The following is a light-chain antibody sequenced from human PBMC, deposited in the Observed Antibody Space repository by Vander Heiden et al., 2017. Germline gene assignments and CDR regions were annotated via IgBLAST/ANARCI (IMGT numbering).Light chain of an antibody. V-gene: IGKV1-17*01. J-gene: IGKJ4*01. Sequence: DIQMTQYPSSLSASVGDRVTITCRASQGIRNDLHWYQQKPWKAPKRLIYAASSFQSGVPSRFSGSGSGTDFTLTISSLQPEDFATYYCLQHNGYPLSFRGWTKVEIK. CDR1: QGIRND. CDR2: AAS. CDR3: LQHNGYPLS.